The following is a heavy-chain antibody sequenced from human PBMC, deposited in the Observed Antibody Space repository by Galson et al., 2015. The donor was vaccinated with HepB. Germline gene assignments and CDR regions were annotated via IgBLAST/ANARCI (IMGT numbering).Heavy chain of an antibody. J-gene: IGHJ4*02. D-gene: IGHD5-12*01. CDR3: ARVKSSGYESAFDY. CDR2: ISSSSSYI. V-gene: IGHV3-21*01. Sequence: SLRLSCAASGFTFSSYSMNWVRQAPGKGLEWVSSISSSSSYIYYADSVKGRFTISRDNAKNSLYLQMNSLRAEDTAVYYCARVKSSGYESAFDYWGQGTLVTVSS. CDR1: GFTFSSYS.